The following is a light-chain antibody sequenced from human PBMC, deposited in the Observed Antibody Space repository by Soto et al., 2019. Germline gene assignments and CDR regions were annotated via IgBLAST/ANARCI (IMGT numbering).Light chain of an antibody. CDR2: EVT. CDR1: ISDLGTFNS. CDR3: SSYTTSAAWL. J-gene: IGLJ3*02. Sequence: QSALTQPASVSGSPGQSITISCTGTISDLGTFNSVSWYQQHPGKAPKLLIYEVTNRPSGISYRFSGSKSGNTASLTISGLQAEDESDYYCSSYTTSAAWLFGGGTKLTVL. V-gene: IGLV2-14*01.